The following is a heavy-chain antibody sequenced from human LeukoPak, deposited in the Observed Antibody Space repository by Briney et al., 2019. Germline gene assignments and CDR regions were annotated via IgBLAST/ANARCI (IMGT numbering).Heavy chain of an antibody. CDR3: ASRRITMVRGVSSASFQH. J-gene: IGHJ1*01. D-gene: IGHD3-10*01. Sequence: GGSLRLSCAASGFTFSSYSMNWVRQAPGKGLEWVSSISSSSSYIYYADSVKGRFTISRDNAKNSLYLQMNSLRAEDTAVYYCASRRITMVRGVSSASFQHWGQGTLVTVSS. CDR1: GFTFSSYS. CDR2: ISSSSSYI. V-gene: IGHV3-21*01.